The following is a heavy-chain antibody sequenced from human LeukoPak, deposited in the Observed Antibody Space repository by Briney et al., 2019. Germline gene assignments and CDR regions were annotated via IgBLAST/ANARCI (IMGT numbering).Heavy chain of an antibody. Sequence: ASVKVSCKASGYTFTRYGVSWVRQAPGQGLEWMGWIRGDNGNTNYAQNFQGRVTMTTDTPSSTAYMEVRSLGSDDTAVYYCARDLLGGELVFDYWGQGTLVTVSS. CDR2: IRGDNGNT. CDR3: ARDLLGGELVFDY. D-gene: IGHD3-16*01. V-gene: IGHV1-18*01. J-gene: IGHJ4*02. CDR1: GYTFTRYG.